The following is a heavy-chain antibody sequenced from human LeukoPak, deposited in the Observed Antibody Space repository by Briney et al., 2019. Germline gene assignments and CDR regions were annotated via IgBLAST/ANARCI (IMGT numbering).Heavy chain of an antibody. CDR1: GFTFSDYD. Sequence: GGSLRLSCAASGFTFSDYDMHWVRQAPGKGLEWVSAICTAGDTYYTGSVKGRFTISRENAKNSLYLQMNSLRAGDTAVYYCARVAKERVGGVYYFDYWGQGTLVTVSS. V-gene: IGHV3-13*01. CDR3: ARVAKERVGGVYYFDY. CDR2: ICTAGDT. J-gene: IGHJ4*02. D-gene: IGHD1-1*01.